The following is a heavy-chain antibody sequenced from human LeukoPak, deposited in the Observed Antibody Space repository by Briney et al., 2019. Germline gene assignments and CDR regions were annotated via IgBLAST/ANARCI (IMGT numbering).Heavy chain of an antibody. Sequence: GGSLRLSCAASGFTFSSNAMSWVRQAPGKGLEWVSTISSGGSTYYSDSVKGRFTISRDTSKNTLYLQMNSLRAEDTAVYYCTKDRVDTTMHHDYWDQGTLVTVSS. D-gene: IGHD5-18*01. V-gene: IGHV3-23*01. J-gene: IGHJ4*02. CDR2: ISSGGST. CDR1: GFTFSSNA. CDR3: TKDRVDTTMHHDY.